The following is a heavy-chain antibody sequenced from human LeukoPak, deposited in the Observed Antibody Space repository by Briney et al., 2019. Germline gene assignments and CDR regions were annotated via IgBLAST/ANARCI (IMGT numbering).Heavy chain of an antibody. Sequence: GESLKISCKASGYSFTREWVGWVRQMPGKGLEWMGIIYPSDSDTRYSPSFQGQVTISADKSISTAYLQWSSLKASDTAIYYCARLDDSSGYYSHFDYWGQGTLVTVSS. D-gene: IGHD3-22*01. CDR1: GYSFTREW. CDR3: ARLDDSSGYYSHFDY. J-gene: IGHJ4*02. V-gene: IGHV5-51*01. CDR2: IYPSDSDT.